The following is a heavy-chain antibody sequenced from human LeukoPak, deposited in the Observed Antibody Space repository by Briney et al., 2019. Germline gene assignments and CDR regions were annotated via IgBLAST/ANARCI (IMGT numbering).Heavy chain of an antibody. CDR3: ASGIYYASVHTWSPV. V-gene: IGHV3-21*01. J-gene: IGHJ4*02. CDR2: ISSSNSYI. D-gene: IGHD3-10*01. Sequence: GGSLRLSCAASGFTFSSYSMNWVRQAPGKGLKWVSSISSSNSYIYYTDSVKGRFTISRDDARNSLDLQMNSLRPEDTAVYYCASGIYYASVHTWSPVWGQGTLVTVSS. CDR1: GFTFSSYS.